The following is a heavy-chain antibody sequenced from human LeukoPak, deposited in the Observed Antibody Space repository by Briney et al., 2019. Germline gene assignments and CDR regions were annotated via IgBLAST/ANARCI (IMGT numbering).Heavy chain of an antibody. CDR2: IYPADSDT. Sequence: GESLKISCKGSGYSFSSYWIGWVRQMPGKGLEWMGIIYPADSDTRYSPSFQGQVTISADKSISTAYLQWSSLKASDTAMYFCARRYSGSSVDYWGQGTLVTVSS. J-gene: IGHJ4*02. V-gene: IGHV5-51*01. CDR3: ARRYSGSSVDY. D-gene: IGHD1-26*01. CDR1: GYSFSSYW.